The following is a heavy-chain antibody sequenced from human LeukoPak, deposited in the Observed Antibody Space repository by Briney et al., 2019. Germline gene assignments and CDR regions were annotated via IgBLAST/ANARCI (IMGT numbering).Heavy chain of an antibody. Sequence: GVSLRLSCAASGFTFDDYAMHWVRQAPGKGLEWVSGISWNSGSIGYADSVKGRFTISRDNAKNSLYLQIYSLRDEDTAVYYCARYYFGSGNYRTFDRWGQGTLVIVSS. CDR2: ISWNSGSI. V-gene: IGHV3-9*01. D-gene: IGHD3-10*01. CDR3: ARYYFGSGNYRTFDR. CDR1: GFTFDDYA. J-gene: IGHJ4*02.